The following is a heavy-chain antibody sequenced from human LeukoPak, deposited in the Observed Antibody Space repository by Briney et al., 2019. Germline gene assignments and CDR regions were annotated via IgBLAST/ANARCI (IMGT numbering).Heavy chain of an antibody. Sequence: GGSLRLSCAASGFSIKSYSMTWVRQAPGKGLEWAATISSSGGYIYYADSVKGRFTISRDTVQNSLFLQLNSLRVEDTAVYNCARLRDTVTSASDYWGQGTLVTVSS. CDR3: ARLRDTVTSASDY. CDR1: GFSIKSYS. D-gene: IGHD5-18*01. J-gene: IGHJ4*02. CDR2: ISSSGGYI. V-gene: IGHV3-21*01.